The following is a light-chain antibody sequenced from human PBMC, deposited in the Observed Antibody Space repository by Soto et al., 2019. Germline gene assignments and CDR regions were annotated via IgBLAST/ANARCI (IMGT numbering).Light chain of an antibody. Sequence: QPVLTQSPSASASLGASIKLTCTLSSGHSSYAIAWHQQQPEKGPRYLMKLNSDGSHSRGDGIPDRFSGSSSGAERYLTISSLQSEDEADYYCQTWSTGIRVFGGGTKFTVL. CDR3: QTWSTGIRV. J-gene: IGLJ2*01. CDR1: SGHSSYA. CDR2: LNSDGSH. V-gene: IGLV4-69*01.